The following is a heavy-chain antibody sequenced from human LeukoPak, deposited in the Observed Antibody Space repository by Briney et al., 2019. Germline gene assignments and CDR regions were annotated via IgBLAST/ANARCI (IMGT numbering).Heavy chain of an antibody. CDR2: INHSGST. J-gene: IGHJ6*02. CDR1: GGSFSGSY. V-gene: IGHV4-34*01. CDR3: ASRSRWYYGMDV. Sequence: SETLSPTCAVYGGSFSGSYWSWIRQPPGKGLEWIGEINHSGSTNYNPSLKSRVTISVDTSKNQFSLKLSSVTAADTAVYYCASRSRWYYGMDVWGQGTTVTVSS. D-gene: IGHD4-23*01.